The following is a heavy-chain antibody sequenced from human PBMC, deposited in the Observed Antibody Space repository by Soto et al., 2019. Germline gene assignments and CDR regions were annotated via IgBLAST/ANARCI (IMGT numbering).Heavy chain of an antibody. CDR3: ARSGDSSGRLFDY. V-gene: IGHV1-46*01. CDR1: GYTFTNYY. D-gene: IGHD3-22*01. J-gene: IGHJ4*02. CDR2: INPSGGST. Sequence: ASVKVSCKAPGYTFTNYYIHWVLQAPGQGLEWMGIINPSGGSTSYAQKFQGRVTMTRDTSTSTVYMELSSLRSEDTAVYYCARSGDSSGRLFDYWGQGTLVTVSS.